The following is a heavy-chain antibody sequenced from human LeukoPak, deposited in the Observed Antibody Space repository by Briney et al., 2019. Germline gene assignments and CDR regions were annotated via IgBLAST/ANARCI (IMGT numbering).Heavy chain of an antibody. J-gene: IGHJ5*02. CDR2: IYRGGST. CDR1: GFNVSDNY. Sequence: GGSLRLSCAGSGFNVSDNYMTWVRQAPGKGLEWVSVIYRGGSTYYADSLKGRFTISRDNSKNTLYLQMNSLRVEDTAVYYCARDGPAAATGNWFDPWGQGTLVTVSS. CDR3: ARDGPAAATGNWFDP. D-gene: IGHD6-13*01. V-gene: IGHV3-53*01.